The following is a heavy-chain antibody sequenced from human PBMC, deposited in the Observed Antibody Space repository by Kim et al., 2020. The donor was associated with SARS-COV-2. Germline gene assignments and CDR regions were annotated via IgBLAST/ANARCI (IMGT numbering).Heavy chain of an antibody. D-gene: IGHD1-1*01. CDR1: GFTFSSYA. J-gene: IGHJ4*03. CDR2: VSGSGGST. V-gene: IGHV3-23*01. CDR3: AREESNNGSVFYY. Sequence: GGSLRLSCAASGFTFSSYAMSWVRQAPGKGPECVSLVSGSGGSTYHADSVKGRFAISRDNSKKTLYLQMNSLRAEDTALYYCAREESNNGSVFYYRGQGT.